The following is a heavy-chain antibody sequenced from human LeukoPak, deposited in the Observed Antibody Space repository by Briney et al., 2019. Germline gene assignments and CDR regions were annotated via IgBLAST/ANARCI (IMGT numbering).Heavy chain of an antibody. V-gene: IGHV3-74*01. CDR3: ARQWIVVVPAAPLSSYSYGMDV. CDR2: ISGDGSDT. D-gene: IGHD2-2*01. CDR1: GFTFSTYW. Sequence: PGGSLRLSCAASGFTFSTYWMHWVRQAPGKGLVWVSRISGDGSDTRYADSVKGRFIISRDNAKNTLYLQMNSLRAEDTAVYYCARQWIVVVPAAPLSSYSYGMDVWGQGTTVTVSS. J-gene: IGHJ6*02.